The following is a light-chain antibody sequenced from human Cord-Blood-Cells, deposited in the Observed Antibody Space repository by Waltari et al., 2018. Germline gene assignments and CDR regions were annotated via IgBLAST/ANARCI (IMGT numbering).Light chain of an antibody. CDR1: ALPKQH. V-gene: IGLV3-25*03. CDR3: QSADSSGTYEV. CDR2: KDS. Sequence: SYELTQPPSVSVSPGQTARITCSGDALPKQHAYWYQQKTGQAPVLVIYKDSERPSGIPERFSGSSSGTTVTLTISGVQAEDEADYYCQSADSSGTYEVFGGGTKLTVL. J-gene: IGLJ2*01.